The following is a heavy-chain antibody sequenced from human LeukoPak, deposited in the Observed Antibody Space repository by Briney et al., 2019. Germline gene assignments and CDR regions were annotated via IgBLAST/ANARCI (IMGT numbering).Heavy chain of an antibody. J-gene: IGHJ4*02. V-gene: IGHV1-46*01. CDR2: INPSGGST. CDR3: ASIAAAVHFDY. Sequence: ASVKVSCKASGYTFTSYYMHWVRQAPGQGLEWMGIINPSGGSTSHAQKFQGRVTMTRDTSTSTVYMELSSLRSEDTAVYYCASIAAAVHFDYWGQGTLVTVSS. CDR1: GYTFTSYY. D-gene: IGHD6-13*01.